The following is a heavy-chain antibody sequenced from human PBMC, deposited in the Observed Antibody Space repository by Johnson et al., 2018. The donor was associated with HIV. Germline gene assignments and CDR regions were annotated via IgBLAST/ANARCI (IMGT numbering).Heavy chain of an antibody. J-gene: IGHJ3*02. Sequence: APGKGLEWVANIKEDGNDDYYVDSLKGRFTVFRDNAKNSLYLQMNSLRAEDTAVYYCAREAYYYDSSGPGGAFDIWGQGTMVTVSS. D-gene: IGHD3-22*01. V-gene: IGHV3-7*05. CDR3: AREAYYYDSSGPGGAFDI. CDR2: IKEDGNDD.